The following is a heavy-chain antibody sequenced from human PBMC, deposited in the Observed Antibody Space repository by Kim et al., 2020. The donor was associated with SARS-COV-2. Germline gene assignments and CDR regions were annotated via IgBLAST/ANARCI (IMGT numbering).Heavy chain of an antibody. D-gene: IGHD5-18*01. CDR1: GYTFTSYG. V-gene: IGHV1-18*04. CDR2: ISAYNGNT. J-gene: IGHJ4*02. CDR3: AREWIQLWTKGEGLDY. Sequence: ASVKVSCKASGYTFTSYGISWVRQAPGQGLEWMGWISAYNGNTNYAQKLQGRVTMTTDTSTSTAYMELRSLRSDDTAVYYCAREWIQLWTKGEGLDYWGQGTLVTVSS.